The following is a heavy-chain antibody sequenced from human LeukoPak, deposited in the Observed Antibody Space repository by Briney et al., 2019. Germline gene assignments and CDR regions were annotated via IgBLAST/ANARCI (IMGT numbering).Heavy chain of an antibody. J-gene: IGHJ4*02. Sequence: SGPALVRPTQTLTLTCTVSGFSLTTSGLCVNWVRQPPGKALEWLARIDWDDDKYYSTTLKTRLTISRDTSKNQVVLTMTNMDPVDTATYCCARIDTGSGFNRSDYWGQGTLVTVSS. CDR2: IDWDDDK. V-gene: IGHV2-70*11. CDR1: GFSLTTSGLC. CDR3: ARIDTGSGFNRSDY. D-gene: IGHD6-19*01.